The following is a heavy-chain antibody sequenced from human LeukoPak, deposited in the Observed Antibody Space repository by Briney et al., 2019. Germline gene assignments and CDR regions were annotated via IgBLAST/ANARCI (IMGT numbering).Heavy chain of an antibody. V-gene: IGHV1-2*02. J-gene: IGHJ6*03. CDR1: GGTFSSYA. Sequence: ASVKVSCKVSGGTFSSYAISWVRQAPGQGLEWMGWINPNSGGTNYAQKFQGRVTMTRDTSISTAYMELSRLRSDDTAVYYCARGMEPYYYMDVWGKGTTVTVSS. D-gene: IGHD1-26*01. CDR2: INPNSGGT. CDR3: ARGMEPYYYMDV.